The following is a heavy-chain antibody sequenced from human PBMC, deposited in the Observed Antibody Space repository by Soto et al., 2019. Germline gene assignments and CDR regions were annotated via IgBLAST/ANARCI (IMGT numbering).Heavy chain of an antibody. Sequence: GGSLRLSCAASGFTFSTYGMHWVRQAPGKGLEWVAVIWYDGSNKHYADSVQGRFTISRDNSKNTLYLQMNSLRAEDTAVYYCARGTTTSAFSAMDVWGQGTTVTVSS. CDR3: ARGTTTSAFSAMDV. D-gene: IGHD1-1*01. CDR1: GFTFSTYG. V-gene: IGHV3-33*01. CDR2: IWYDGSNK. J-gene: IGHJ6*02.